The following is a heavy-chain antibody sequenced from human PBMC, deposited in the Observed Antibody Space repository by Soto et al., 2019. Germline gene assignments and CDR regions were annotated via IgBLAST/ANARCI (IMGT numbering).Heavy chain of an antibody. V-gene: IGHV4-31*03. CDR1: RGSINSGGYF. CDR2: IFYSGIH. J-gene: IGHJ5*02. CDR3: ARLRIATNNYKWFDP. D-gene: IGHD2-21*01. Sequence: PSETLSLTCTVSRGSINSGGYFWSWIRHHPGKGLEWIGSIFYSGIHYYNPSLRDRITISQDTSERQFSLNLRLVTAADTAVYYCARLRIATNNYKWFDPWGQGTLVTVSS.